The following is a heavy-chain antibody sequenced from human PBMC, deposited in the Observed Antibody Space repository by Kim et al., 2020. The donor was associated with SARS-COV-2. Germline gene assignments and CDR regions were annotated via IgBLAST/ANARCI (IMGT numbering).Heavy chain of an antibody. CDR3: TRGSGGGNAGY. Sequence: PGRGLEWLGRIDPSDSYINSNPSFQGHVTISLDKSINTAYLQWSSLRASDTAIYYCTRGSGGGNAGYWGQGTLVTVSS. D-gene: IGHD2-15*01. CDR2: IDPSDSYI. V-gene: IGHV5-10-1*01. J-gene: IGHJ4*02.